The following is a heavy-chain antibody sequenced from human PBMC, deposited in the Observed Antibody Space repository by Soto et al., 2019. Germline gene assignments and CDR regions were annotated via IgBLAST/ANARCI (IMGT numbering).Heavy chain of an antibody. V-gene: IGHV1-69*01. CDR3: ARTMHSGRATSFDY. Sequence: QVQLVQSGAEVKKPGSSVKVSCKASGGTFSSYAISWVRQAPGQGLEWMGGIIPIFGTANYAQKFQGRVKITAEESTSTAYMELSSLRSEDTAEYYGARTMHSGRATSFDYWGQGTLVTVSS. CDR2: IIPIFGTA. J-gene: IGHJ4*02. D-gene: IGHD1-26*01. CDR1: GGTFSSYA.